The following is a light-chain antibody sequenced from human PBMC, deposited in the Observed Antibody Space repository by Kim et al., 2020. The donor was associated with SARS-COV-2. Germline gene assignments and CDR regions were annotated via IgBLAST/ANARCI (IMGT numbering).Light chain of an antibody. CDR3: CSRDSSGKHV. CDR2: GKN. V-gene: IGLV3-19*01. Sequence: SSELTQDPAVSVALGQTVRITCQGDSLRSYYASWYQQKPGQAPVLVIYGKNNRPSGIPDRFSGSSSGNTASLTITGAQAADEADYYCCSRDSSGKHVLGG. J-gene: IGLJ3*02. CDR1: SLRSYY.